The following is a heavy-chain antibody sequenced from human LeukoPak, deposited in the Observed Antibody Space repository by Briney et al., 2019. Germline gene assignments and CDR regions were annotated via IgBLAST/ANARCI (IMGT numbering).Heavy chain of an antibody. J-gene: IGHJ4*02. CDR1: GYTFTGYY. V-gene: IGHV1-2*02. CDR3: ARERTLTSCYDY. CDR2: INPNSGGT. D-gene: IGHD2-15*01. Sequence: ASVKVSCKASGYTFTGYYMHWVRQAPGQGLEWMGWINPNSGGTNYAQKFQGRVTMTRDTSISAAYMELSRLRSDDTAVYYCARERTLTSCYDYWGQGTLVTVSS.